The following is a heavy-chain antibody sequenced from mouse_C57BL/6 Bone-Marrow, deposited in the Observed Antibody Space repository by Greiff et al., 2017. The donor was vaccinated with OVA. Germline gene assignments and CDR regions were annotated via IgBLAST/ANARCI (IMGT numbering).Heavy chain of an antibody. V-gene: IGHV3-6*01. CDR1: GYSITSGYY. D-gene: IGHD4-1*01. CDR3: ARDNTLGRFDY. Sequence: EVKVEESGPGLVKPSQSLSLTCSVTGYSITSGYYWYWIRQFPGNKLEWMGYISYDGSNNYNPSLKNRISITRDTSKNQFCLKLHSVTTEDAASYYCARDNTLGRFDYWGQGTTLTVSS. CDR2: ISYDGSN. J-gene: IGHJ2*01.